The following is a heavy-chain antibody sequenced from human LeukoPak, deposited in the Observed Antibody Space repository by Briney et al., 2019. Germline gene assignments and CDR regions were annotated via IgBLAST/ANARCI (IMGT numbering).Heavy chain of an antibody. J-gene: IGHJ4*02. CDR3: ARGSYYDDSSGLAPDY. D-gene: IGHD3-22*01. CDR1: GFTFDDCD. V-gene: IGHV3-20*04. Sequence: GGSLRLSCAASGFTFDDCDMSWVRHAPGEGLEWVSGVNWNGDSTGYADSVKGRFTISRDNAKNSLYLQMNSLRAEDTALYYCARGSYYDDSSGLAPDYWGQGTLVTVSS. CDR2: VNWNGDST.